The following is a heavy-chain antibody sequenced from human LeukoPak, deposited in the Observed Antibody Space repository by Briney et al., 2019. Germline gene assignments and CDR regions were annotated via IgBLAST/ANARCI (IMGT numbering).Heavy chain of an antibody. Sequence: SETLSLTCAVYGGSFSGYYWSWIRQSPDKGLEWIGEINHSGRTNYNPSLKSRVTISIDTSKNQFSLKLSSVTAADTAVYYCARGMGLVPGYFDYWGQGTLVTVSS. CDR1: GGSFSGYY. V-gene: IGHV4-34*01. CDR3: ARGMGLVPGYFDY. CDR2: INHSGRT. J-gene: IGHJ4*02. D-gene: IGHD6-19*01.